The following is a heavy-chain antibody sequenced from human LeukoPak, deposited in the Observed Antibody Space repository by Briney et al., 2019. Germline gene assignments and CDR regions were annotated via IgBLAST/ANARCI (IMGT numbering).Heavy chain of an antibody. D-gene: IGHD5-12*01. CDR1: GYTFTIYD. V-gene: IGHV1-8*03. Sequence: ASVTVSCTSSGYTFTIYDINWVRQATGQGLEWMGWMNPNSGNTGYAQKFQGRVTITRNTSISTAYMELSRLRSEDTAVYYCARVDIVARGYWFDPWGQGTLVTVSS. CDR2: MNPNSGNT. CDR3: ARVDIVARGYWFDP. J-gene: IGHJ5*02.